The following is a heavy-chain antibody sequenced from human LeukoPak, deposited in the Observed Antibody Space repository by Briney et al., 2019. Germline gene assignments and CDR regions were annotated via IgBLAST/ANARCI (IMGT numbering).Heavy chain of an antibody. V-gene: IGHV4-59*13. D-gene: IGHD1-7*01. CDR2: VYYSGST. J-gene: IGHJ4*02. CDR1: GGSFSTYY. CDR3: ARGFGTYSDYYFDS. Sequence: SETLSLTCTVSGGSFSTYYWSWIRQSPGKGLEWIGCVYYSGSTKDNPSLTSRVTMSIDTSKNQFSLKLSSVTAADTAVYFCARGFGTYSDYYFDSWGQGTLVTVSS.